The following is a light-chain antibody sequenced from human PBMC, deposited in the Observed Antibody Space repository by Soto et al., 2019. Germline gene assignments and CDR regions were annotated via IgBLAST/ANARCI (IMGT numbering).Light chain of an antibody. V-gene: IGLV1-51*01. CDR1: SSNIGSHY. CDR2: DND. Sequence: QSVLTQPPSMSGAPGQKVTISCSGSSSNIGSHYVAWYQHLPGTAPTLLIYDNDNRPSGIPDRFSGSKSGTSATLDITGLQTGDEADYYCGTWDSSLSAVAFGGGTKVTVL. J-gene: IGLJ2*01. CDR3: GTWDSSLSAVA.